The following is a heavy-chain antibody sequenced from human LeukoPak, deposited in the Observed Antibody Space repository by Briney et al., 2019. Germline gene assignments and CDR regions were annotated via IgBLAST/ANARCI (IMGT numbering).Heavy chain of an antibody. Sequence: GGSLRLSCAASGFTFSSYGMHWVRQAPGKGLEWVSAISGSGGSTYYADSVKGRFTISRDNSKNTLYLQMNSLRAEDTAVYYCARGPLYSSSVYYFDYWGQGTLVTVSS. J-gene: IGHJ4*02. V-gene: IGHV3-23*01. D-gene: IGHD6-13*01. CDR2: ISGSGGST. CDR1: GFTFSSYG. CDR3: ARGPLYSSSVYYFDY.